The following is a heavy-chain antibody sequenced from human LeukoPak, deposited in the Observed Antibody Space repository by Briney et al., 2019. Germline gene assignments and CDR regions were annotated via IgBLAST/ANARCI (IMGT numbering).Heavy chain of an antibody. V-gene: IGHV4-34*01. J-gene: IGHJ5*02. CDR2: INHSGST. D-gene: IGHD3-10*01. CDR1: GGSFSGYY. Sequence: SETLSLTCAVSGGSFSGYYWSWSRQPPGKGLEWIGEINHSGSTNYNPSLKSRVTISVDTSKNQFSLKLSSVTAADTAVYYCARGAAVGTMDYYGSGSYYWFDPWGQGTLVTVSS. CDR3: ARGAAVGTMDYYGSGSYYWFDP.